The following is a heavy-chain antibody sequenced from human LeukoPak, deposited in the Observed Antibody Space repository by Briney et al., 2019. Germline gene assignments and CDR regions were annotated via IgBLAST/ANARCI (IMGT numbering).Heavy chain of an antibody. V-gene: IGHV4-39*07. CDR1: GGSISSSSYY. J-gene: IGHJ4*02. Sequence: SETLSLTCTVSGGSISSSSYYWGWIRQPPGKGLEWIGSIYYSGSTYYNPSLKSRVTISVDTSKNQFSLKLSSVTAADTAVYYCARDPGYYDTSGYPAYFDYWGQGTLVTVSS. CDR3: ARDPGYYDTSGYPAYFDY. CDR2: IYYSGST. D-gene: IGHD3-22*01.